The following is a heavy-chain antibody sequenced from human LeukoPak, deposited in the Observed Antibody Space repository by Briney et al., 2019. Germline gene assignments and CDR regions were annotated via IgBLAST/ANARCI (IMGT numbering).Heavy chain of an antibody. J-gene: IGHJ1*01. D-gene: IGHD4-17*01. V-gene: IGHV3-23*01. CDR3: AKDPHTGDGFAN. CDR2: LSGRGRSN. CDR1: GFTFSSFA. Sequence: GGSLRLSCVFYGFTFSSFAMSWVRQAPGKGLVGVLSLSGRGRSNSSAASVKGRFTLTRDKSKSTLYLQMNSLRVWDTAGYYCAKDPHTGDGFANWGQGTLVTVSS.